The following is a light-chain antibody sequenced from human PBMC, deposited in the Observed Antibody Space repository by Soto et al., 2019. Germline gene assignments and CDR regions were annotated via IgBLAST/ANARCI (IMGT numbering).Light chain of an antibody. CDR3: SSFTTSLTVI. Sequence: QSALTQPASVSASPGQSSTISCAGTSNDIGAYQYVSWYQHRPGKAPRLIIYDVTDRPSGVSSRFSGSKSDNSASLTISGLQTDDEADYSCSSFTTSLTVIFGGGTTLTVL. CDR1: SNDIGAYQY. CDR2: DVT. J-gene: IGLJ2*01. V-gene: IGLV2-14*01.